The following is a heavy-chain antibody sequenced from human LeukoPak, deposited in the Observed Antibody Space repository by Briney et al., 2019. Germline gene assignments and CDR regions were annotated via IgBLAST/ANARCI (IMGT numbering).Heavy chain of an antibody. CDR2: ISGTGDST. CDR3: AKVRFGVTARYYFDY. Sequence: GGTLRLSCAASGFTFSNYDMSWVRQAPGKGLEWVSAISGTGDSTYYADSVTGRFSISRDNSKNTLYVQMNSLRAEDTAVYYCAKVRFGVTARYYFDYWGQGTLVTVSS. CDR1: GFTFSNYD. V-gene: IGHV3-23*01. J-gene: IGHJ4*02. D-gene: IGHD3-10*01.